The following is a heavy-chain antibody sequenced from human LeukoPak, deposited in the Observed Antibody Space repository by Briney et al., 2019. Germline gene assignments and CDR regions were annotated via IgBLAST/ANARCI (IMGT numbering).Heavy chain of an antibody. J-gene: IGHJ6*02. Sequence: ASVKVSCKASGYTFTSYYMHWVRQAPGHGLEWMGIINSSGGSTSYAQKFQGRVTITADESTSTAYMELSSLRSEDTAVYYCARVPRTERPVYYDFWSGYNPYYYGMDVWGQGTTVTVSS. V-gene: IGHV1-46*01. CDR1: GYTFTSYY. CDR3: ARVPRTERPVYYDFWSGYNPYYYGMDV. CDR2: INSSGGST. D-gene: IGHD3-3*01.